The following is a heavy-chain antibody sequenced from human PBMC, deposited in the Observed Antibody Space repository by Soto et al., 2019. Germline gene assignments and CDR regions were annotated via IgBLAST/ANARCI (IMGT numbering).Heavy chain of an antibody. D-gene: IGHD1-26*01. V-gene: IGHV1-69*01. CDR1: GGTFSSYA. CDR2: IIPIFGTA. CDR3: ARDLIVGATTDYYYGMDV. Sequence: QVQLVQSGAEVKKPGSSVKVSCKASGGTFSSYAISWVRQAPGQGLEWMGGIIPIFGTANYAQKFQGRVTITADESTSTAYMELSSLRSEDTAVYYCARDLIVGATTDYYYGMDVGGQGTTVTVSS. J-gene: IGHJ6*02.